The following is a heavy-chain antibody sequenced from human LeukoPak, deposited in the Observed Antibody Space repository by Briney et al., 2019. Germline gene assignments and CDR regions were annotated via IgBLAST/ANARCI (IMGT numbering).Heavy chain of an antibody. CDR2: VYYSGSS. J-gene: IGHJ3*02. Sequence: SETLSLTCTVSGGSISSGGYYWSWIRQHPGKGLEWIGYVYYSGSSYYNPSLESRVIISVDRSKNQFSLKVSSVTAADTAVYYCARDQQQLVPGTFDIWGQGIMVTVSS. CDR3: ARDQQQLVPGTFDI. CDR1: GGSISSGGYY. V-gene: IGHV4-30-2*01. D-gene: IGHD6-13*01.